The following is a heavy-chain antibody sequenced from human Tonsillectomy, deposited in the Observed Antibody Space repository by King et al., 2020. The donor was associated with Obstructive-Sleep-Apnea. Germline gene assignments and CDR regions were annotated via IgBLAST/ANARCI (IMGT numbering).Heavy chain of an antibody. CDR3: ARGFCRSGSCYGLA. Sequence: LQLQESGPGLVKPSETLSLTCSVSGGSFINSSNNWGWIRQPPGKGLEWIGSISYSGSRYYPPSLKSRVTISLETFKNPFSLKVSPVTAADTAVYYCARGFCRSGSCYGLAWGQGSLVTVSS. CDR1: GGSFINSSNN. V-gene: IGHV4-39*07. CDR2: ISYSGSR. J-gene: IGHJ4*02. D-gene: IGHD2-15*01.